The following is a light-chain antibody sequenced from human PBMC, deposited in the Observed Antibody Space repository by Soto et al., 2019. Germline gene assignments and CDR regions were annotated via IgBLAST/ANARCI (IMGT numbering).Light chain of an antibody. V-gene: IGKV3-20*01. CDR3: QQYGTSPT. Sequence: EIVLTQSPGTLSLFPGERATLSCRASQSLITRYLAWYQQKPGQAPRLLIYGASSRATGIPDRFSGSGSGTDFTLTISRLEPEDFAVYSCQQYGTSPTFGQGTRQEIK. CDR1: QSLITRY. J-gene: IGKJ5*01. CDR2: GAS.